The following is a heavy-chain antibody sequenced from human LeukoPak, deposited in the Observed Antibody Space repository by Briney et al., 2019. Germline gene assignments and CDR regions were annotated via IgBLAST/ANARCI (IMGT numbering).Heavy chain of an antibody. D-gene: IGHD3-22*01. CDR2: FDPEDGET. V-gene: IGHV1-24*01. Sequence: ASVKASCKVSGYTLTELSMHWVRQAPGKGLEWMGGFDPEDGETIYAQKFQGRVTMTEDTSTDTAYMELSSLRSEDTAVYYCATLDDSSGNPFDYWGQGTLVTVSS. CDR1: GYTLTELS. J-gene: IGHJ4*02. CDR3: ATLDDSSGNPFDY.